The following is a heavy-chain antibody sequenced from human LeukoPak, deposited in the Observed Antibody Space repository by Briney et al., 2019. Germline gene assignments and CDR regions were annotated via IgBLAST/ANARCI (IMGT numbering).Heavy chain of an antibody. CDR3: ARGTPRDHIRYFDWLLLQGVSFDY. CDR1: GGSISSYY. V-gene: IGHV4-59*01. J-gene: IGHJ4*02. Sequence: SETLSLTCTVSGGSISSYYWSWIRQPPGKGLEWIGYIYYSGSTNYNPSLKSRVTISVDTSKNQFSLKLSSVTAADTAVYYCARGTPRDHIRYFDWLLLQGVSFDYWGQGTLVTVSS. D-gene: IGHD3-9*01. CDR2: IYYSGST.